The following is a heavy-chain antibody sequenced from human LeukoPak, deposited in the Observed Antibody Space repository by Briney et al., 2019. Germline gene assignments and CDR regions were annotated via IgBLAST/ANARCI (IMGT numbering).Heavy chain of an antibody. CDR1: GLTFSSYS. J-gene: IGHJ5*02. V-gene: IGHV3-48*04. CDR3: ASAFYSGSS. CDR2: ISSSSTI. D-gene: IGHD1-26*01. Sequence: GGSLRLSCAASGLTFSSYSMNWVRQAPGKGLEWVSYISSSSTIYYADSVKGRFTISRDNAKNSLYLQMNSLRAEDTAVYYCASAFYSGSSWGQGTLVTVSS.